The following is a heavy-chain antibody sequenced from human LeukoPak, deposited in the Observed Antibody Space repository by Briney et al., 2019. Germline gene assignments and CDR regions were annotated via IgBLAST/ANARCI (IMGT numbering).Heavy chain of an antibody. J-gene: IGHJ4*02. CDR2: IGGRGDGI. D-gene: IGHD2-15*01. CDR1: GFTFSDYS. CDR3: AREIPGRIAADC. V-gene: IGHV3-48*01. Sequence: GGSLRLSCAASGFTFSDYSMNWVRQAPGKGLKWISYIGGRGDGISYADSVKGRFTVSRDNAKNSLFLQMNRLRGEDTAIYFCAREIPGRIAADCWGQGTLVTVSS.